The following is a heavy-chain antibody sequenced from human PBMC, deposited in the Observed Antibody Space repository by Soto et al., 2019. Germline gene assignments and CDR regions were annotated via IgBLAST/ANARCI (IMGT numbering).Heavy chain of an antibody. CDR1: CYTYINYG. D-gene: IGHD2-21*02. V-gene: IGHV1-18*01. CDR2: INAYIAKT. J-gene: IGHJ4*02. Sequence: HVQPVRSEGKVKKPGASENVSCKASCYTYINYGITWLRQAPGQAREWLAWINAYIAKTDNAQKVQDRVTMTAYTASSTAYLELRSLTHDDTAVYYCARGDGDTLEYWGQGPVVAVSS. CDR3: ARGDGDTLEY.